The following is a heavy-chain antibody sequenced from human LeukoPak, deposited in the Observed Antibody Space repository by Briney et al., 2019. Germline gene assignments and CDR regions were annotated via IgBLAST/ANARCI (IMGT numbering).Heavy chain of an antibody. J-gene: IGHJ4*02. CDR3: ARRPLRFGEDYFDD. Sequence: PSEALSLTCAVYGGSFSAYYWSWIRQAPRKGLEWIGEINHSESTNYNPSLKSRVTISLDTSEKQFSLKLRSVTAADTAVYYCARRPLRFGEDYFDDWGQGTLVTVSS. D-gene: IGHD3-10*01. CDR2: INHSEST. CDR1: GGSFSAYY. V-gene: IGHV4-34*01.